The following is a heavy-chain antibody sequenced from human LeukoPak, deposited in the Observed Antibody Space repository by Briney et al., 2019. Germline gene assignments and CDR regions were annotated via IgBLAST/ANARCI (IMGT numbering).Heavy chain of an antibody. CDR3: AKQLGYCSDGSCYFPY. J-gene: IGHJ4*02. CDR1: GFTFSSSA. CDR2: ISNNGGYT. V-gene: IGHV3-23*01. Sequence: AGGSLRLSCAASGFTFSSSAMSWVRQAPGKGLEWVLAISNNGGYTYYADSVQGRFTISRDNSKSTLCPQMNSLRVEDTAVYYCAKQLGYCSDGSCYFPYWGQGTLVTVSS. D-gene: IGHD2-15*01.